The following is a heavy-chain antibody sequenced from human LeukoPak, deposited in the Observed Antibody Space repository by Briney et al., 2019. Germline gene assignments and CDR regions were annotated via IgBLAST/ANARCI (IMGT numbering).Heavy chain of an antibody. Sequence: GGSLRLSCAASGFIFSSYWMTWVRQAPGKGLEWVANIKQDGSERYYVDSVKGRFTISRDNAKSSLYLQMNSLRAEDTAVYYCARDSVVTAPPLDYWGQGTLVTVSS. V-gene: IGHV3-7*01. CDR2: IKQDGSER. J-gene: IGHJ4*02. D-gene: IGHD2-21*02. CDR1: GFIFSSYW. CDR3: ARDSVVTAPPLDY.